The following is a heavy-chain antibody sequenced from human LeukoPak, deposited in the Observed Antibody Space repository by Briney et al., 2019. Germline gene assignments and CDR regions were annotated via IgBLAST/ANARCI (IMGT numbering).Heavy chain of an antibody. J-gene: IGHJ5*02. CDR2: ISGSGGST. CDR3: AKDRWYSSGVVGWFDP. V-gene: IGHV3-23*01. D-gene: IGHD6-19*01. CDR1: GFTFSSYG. Sequence: GGSLRLSCAASGFTFSSYGMSWVRQAPGKGLEWVSAISGSGGSTYYADSVKGRFTISRDNSKNTLYLQMNSLRAEDTAVYYCAKDRWYSSGVVGWFDPWGQGTLVTVSS.